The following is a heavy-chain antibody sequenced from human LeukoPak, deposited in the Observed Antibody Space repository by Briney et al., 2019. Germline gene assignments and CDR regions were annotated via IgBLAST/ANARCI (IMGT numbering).Heavy chain of an antibody. V-gene: IGHV3-30*02. CDR1: GFTFSSYG. D-gene: IGHD3-10*01. CDR3: AKDLGVWFGVREPNWFDP. CDR2: IRYEGSNK. J-gene: IGHJ5*02. Sequence: GGSLRLSCAASGFTFSSYGMHWFRQAPGKGLEWVAFIRYEGSNKYYADSVKGRFTISRDNSKNTLYLQMNSLRAGDTAVYYCAKDLGVWFGVREPNWFDPWGQGTLVTVSS.